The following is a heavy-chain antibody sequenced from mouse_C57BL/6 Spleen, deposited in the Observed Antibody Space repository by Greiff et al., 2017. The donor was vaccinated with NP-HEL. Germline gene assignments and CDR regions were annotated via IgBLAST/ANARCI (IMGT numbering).Heavy chain of an antibody. CDR1: GFTFSDYG. J-gene: IGHJ3*01. CDR2: ISSGSSTI. D-gene: IGHD2-4*01. V-gene: IGHV5-17*01. CDR3: ARREGLRPFAY. Sequence: EVKLMESGGGLVKPGGSLKLSCAASGFTFSDYGMHWVRQAPEKGLEWVAYISSGSSTIYYADTVKGRFTISRDNAKNTLFLQMTSLRSEDTAMYYCARREGLRPFAYWGQGTLVTVSA.